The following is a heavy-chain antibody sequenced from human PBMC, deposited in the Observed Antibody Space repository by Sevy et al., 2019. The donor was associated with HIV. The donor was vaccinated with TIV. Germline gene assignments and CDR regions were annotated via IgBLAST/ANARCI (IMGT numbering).Heavy chain of an antibody. J-gene: IGHJ4*02. CDR2: ISGTGDYT. Sequence: GESLKISCAASGFTFSSFAMGWVRQAPGKGLDWISVISGTGDYTYYADSVKGRFTISRDNSKNTLFLQMNSLRAEDTAIFYCAKKMGGGSGMAFLVDYWGQRTLVTVSS. D-gene: IGHD5-18*01. CDR1: GFTFSSFA. V-gene: IGHV3-23*01. CDR3: AKKMGGGSGMAFLVDY.